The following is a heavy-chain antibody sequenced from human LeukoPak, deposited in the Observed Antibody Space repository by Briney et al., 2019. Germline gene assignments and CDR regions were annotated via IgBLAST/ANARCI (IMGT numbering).Heavy chain of an antibody. V-gene: IGHV3-74*01. D-gene: IGHD3-10*01. J-gene: IGHJ4*02. CDR2: INSDGSST. CDR3: ARRSKDYGSGSYYNVYEGFDY. Sequence: GGSLRLSCAASGFTFSSYWMHWVRQAPGQGLGLVSRINSDGSSTTYADSVKGRFTLSRDNAKNTLYLQMNSLRAEDTAVYYCARRSKDYGSGSYYNVYEGFDYWGQGTLVTVSS. CDR1: GFTFSSYW.